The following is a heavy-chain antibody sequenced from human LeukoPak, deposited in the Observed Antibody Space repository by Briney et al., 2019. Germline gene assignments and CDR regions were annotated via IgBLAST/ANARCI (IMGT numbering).Heavy chain of an antibody. CDR2: IYYSGST. Sequence: PSQTLSLTCTVSGGSVSSADYYWSWIRQPPGKGLEWIGYIYYSGSTFYNPSLKSRVTISVDTSKNQFSLKVSSLTAADTAGYYCSREAISYYGDYFDFWGQGTMVTVSS. V-gene: IGHV4-30-4*08. CDR3: SREAISYYGDYFDF. J-gene: IGHJ4*02. D-gene: IGHD4-17*01. CDR1: GGSVSSADYY.